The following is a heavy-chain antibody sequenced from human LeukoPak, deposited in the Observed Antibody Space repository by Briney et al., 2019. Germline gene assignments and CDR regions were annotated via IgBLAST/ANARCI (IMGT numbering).Heavy chain of an antibody. CDR1: GYTFTGYY. V-gene: IGHV1-2*06. Sequence: ASVKVSCKASGYTFTGYYMHWVRQAPGRGLEWMGRINPNSGGTNYAQKFQGRVTMTRDTSISTAYMELSRLRSDDTAVYYCARDPEGSSDAFDIWGQGTMVTVSS. CDR2: INPNSGGT. D-gene: IGHD6-6*01. J-gene: IGHJ3*02. CDR3: ARDPEGSSDAFDI.